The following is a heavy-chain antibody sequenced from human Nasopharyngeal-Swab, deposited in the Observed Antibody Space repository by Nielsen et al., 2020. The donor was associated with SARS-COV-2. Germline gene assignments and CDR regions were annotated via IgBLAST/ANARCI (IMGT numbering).Heavy chain of an antibody. CDR1: GGSISSYY. CDR3: ARGDGDSSGWYTNGDYFDY. J-gene: IGHJ4*02. Sequence: SETLSLTCTVSGGSISSYYWSWIRQPPGKGLEWIGYIYYSGNNNHNPSLKSRVTISVDTSKNQFSLKLSSVTAAETAVYYCARGDGDSSGWYTNGDYFDYWGRGTLVTVSS. D-gene: IGHD6-19*01. V-gene: IGHV4-59*01. CDR2: IYYSGNN.